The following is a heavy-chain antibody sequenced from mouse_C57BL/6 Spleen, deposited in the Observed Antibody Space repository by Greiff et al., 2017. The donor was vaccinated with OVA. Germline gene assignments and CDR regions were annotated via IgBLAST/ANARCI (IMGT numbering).Heavy chain of an antibody. Sequence: VQLQQSGPELVKPGASVKISCKASGYAFSSSWMNWVKQRPGKGLEWIGRIYPGDGDTNYNGKFKGKATLTADKSSSTAYMQLSSLTSEDSAVYFCASSPVVATGYFDVWGTGTTVTVSS. CDR2: IYPGDGDT. V-gene: IGHV1-82*01. D-gene: IGHD1-1*01. J-gene: IGHJ1*03. CDR3: ASSPVVATGYFDV. CDR1: GYAFSSSW.